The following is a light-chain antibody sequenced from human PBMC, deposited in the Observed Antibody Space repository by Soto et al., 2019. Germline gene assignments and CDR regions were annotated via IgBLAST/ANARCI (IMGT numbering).Light chain of an antibody. CDR2: DAY. J-gene: IGKJ5*01. Sequence: EIVLTQSPATLSVSPGERVTLSCRASQSFRGLLAWYQQKPGQAPRLLIYDAYNRATGIPPRFSGSGSGTDFTLTISSLEPEDSAVYYCQQFDDSVTFGQGTRLEI. CDR1: QSFRGL. CDR3: QQFDDSVT. V-gene: IGKV3-11*01.